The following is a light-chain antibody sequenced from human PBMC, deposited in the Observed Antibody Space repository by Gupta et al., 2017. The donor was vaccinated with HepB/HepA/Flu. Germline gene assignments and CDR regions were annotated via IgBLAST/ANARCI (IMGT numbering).Light chain of an antibody. J-gene: IGKJ1*01. V-gene: IGKV1-5*03. Sequence: DIQMTQSPSTLSASVGDRVTITCRASQSISNWLAWYQQKPGKAPRLLIYEASTLESGVPSRFSGSGSGTEFTLTISGLQPDELATYYCQQYHTSSRAFGQGTKVEIK. CDR3: QQYHTSSRA. CDR2: EAS. CDR1: QSISNW.